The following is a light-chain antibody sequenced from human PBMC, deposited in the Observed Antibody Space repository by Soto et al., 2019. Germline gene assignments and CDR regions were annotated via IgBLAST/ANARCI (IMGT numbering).Light chain of an antibody. V-gene: IGLV2-14*01. CDR1: SSDIGGSNY. CDR3: SSYRITTVA. Sequence: LTQPASVSGSPGQSITISCTGTSSDIGGSNYVSWYQQHPGKAPKLIIYEVTNRPSGVSDRFSGSKSDNTASLIISGLQAEDEAHYYCSSYRITTVAFGSGTKVTVL. J-gene: IGLJ1*01. CDR2: EVT.